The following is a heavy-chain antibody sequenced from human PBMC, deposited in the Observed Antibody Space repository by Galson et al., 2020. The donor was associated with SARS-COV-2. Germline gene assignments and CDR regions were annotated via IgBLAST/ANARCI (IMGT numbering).Heavy chain of an antibody. V-gene: IGHV4-59*11. J-gene: IGHJ6*02. CDR1: GGSISGHY. D-gene: IGHD1-26*01. Sequence: SETLSLTCTVSGGSISGHYWNWIRQPPGKRLEWLGYIYNGEGTNYDPSLRSRVTISVDTSKNQFSLKLTSVTAADTAVYYCARDQKVVGALSYYYGLDVWGQGTTVTVSS. CDR3: ARDQKVVGALSYYYGLDV. CDR2: IYNGEGT.